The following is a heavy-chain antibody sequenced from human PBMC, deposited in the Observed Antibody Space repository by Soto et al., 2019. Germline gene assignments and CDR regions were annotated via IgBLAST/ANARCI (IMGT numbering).Heavy chain of an antibody. CDR2: IRNKANSYAT. CDR1: GFIFSDSA. CDR3: TRFADLAPAGRHH. J-gene: IGHJ5*02. V-gene: IGHV3-73*01. Sequence: PGGSLRLSCAASGFIFSDSAIHWVRQASGKGLEWVGRIRNKANSYATAYIESVKGRFTVSRDDSEKMAYLQMNSLKIEDTAVYYCTRFADLAPAGRHHWGQGTLVTVSS. D-gene: IGHD2-2*01.